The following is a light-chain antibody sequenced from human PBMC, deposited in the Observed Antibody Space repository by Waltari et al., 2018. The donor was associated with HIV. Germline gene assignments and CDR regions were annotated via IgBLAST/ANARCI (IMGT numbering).Light chain of an antibody. Sequence: EIVLTQSPATLSLSPGERATLSCRASQSLSGDYLAWYQQKPGQAPRLRMYGSSSRTTCIPDRFTGRGSGTDFTLTISRLEPEDFAVYYCQQYVDSRTFGQGTTVEI. J-gene: IGKJ1*01. V-gene: IGKV3-20*01. CDR2: GSS. CDR3: QQYVDSRT. CDR1: QSLSGDY.